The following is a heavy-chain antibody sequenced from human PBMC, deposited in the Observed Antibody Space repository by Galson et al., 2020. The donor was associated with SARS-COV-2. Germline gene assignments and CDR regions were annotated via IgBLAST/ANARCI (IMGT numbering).Heavy chain of an antibody. Sequence: GPSVQLSCKVSGYTLTDLSMHWVRHPPGQGLVWMGAFDPEAGETIYAQKFQGRVTMTEDTSTDTAYMELSSLRSQDTAVYYCATTFAYCGGDCYSHFDYWGQGTLVTVSS. D-gene: IGHD2-21*02. CDR1: GYTLTDLS. CDR2: FDPEAGET. V-gene: IGHV1-24*01. CDR3: ATTFAYCGGDCYSHFDY. J-gene: IGHJ4*02.